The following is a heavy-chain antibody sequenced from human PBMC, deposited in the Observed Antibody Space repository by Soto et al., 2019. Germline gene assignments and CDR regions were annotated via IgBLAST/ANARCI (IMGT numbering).Heavy chain of an antibody. V-gene: IGHV1-8*02. CDR3: GRGPSPRAPAGGTPFYYAMDV. CDR1: GYDFTAYD. D-gene: IGHD6-13*01. Sequence: ASVKVSCKASGYDFTAYDINWVRQASGQGLEWMGWMNPINGATGSARRFQGRVSMTRDTATGTAYLELTSLRSDDTAVYYCGRGPSPRAPAGGTPFYYAMDVWGQGTTVTVSS. CDR2: MNPINGAT. J-gene: IGHJ6*02.